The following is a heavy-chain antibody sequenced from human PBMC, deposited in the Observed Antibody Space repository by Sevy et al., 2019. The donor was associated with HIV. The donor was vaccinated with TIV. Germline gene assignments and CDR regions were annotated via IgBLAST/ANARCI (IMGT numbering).Heavy chain of an antibody. V-gene: IGHV4-34*01. CDR2: INHSGST. CDR3: ARGPHTLVVVIAAYYYGMDV. J-gene: IGHJ6*02. CDR1: GGSFSGYY. D-gene: IGHD2-21*01. Sequence: PSETLSLTCAVYGGSFSGYYWSWIRQPPGKGLEWIGEINHSGSTNYNPSLKSRVTISVDTSKNQFSLKLSSVTAADTAVYYCARGPHTLVVVIAAYYYGMDVWGQGTTVTVSS.